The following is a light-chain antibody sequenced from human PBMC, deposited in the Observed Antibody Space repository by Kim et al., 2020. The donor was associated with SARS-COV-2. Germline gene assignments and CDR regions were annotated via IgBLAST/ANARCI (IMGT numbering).Light chain of an antibody. CDR3: ATWDDSLNGLV. CDR2: RNT. CDR1: SINIGSNK. Sequence: ELTQPPSASGTPGQRVTISCSGYSINIGSNKVNWYQQFAGTAPKLLIYRNTQRPSGVPDRFSGSKSGTSASLAISGLQSEDEADYYCATWDDSLNGLVFGGGTQLTVL. V-gene: IGLV1-44*01. J-gene: IGLJ3*02.